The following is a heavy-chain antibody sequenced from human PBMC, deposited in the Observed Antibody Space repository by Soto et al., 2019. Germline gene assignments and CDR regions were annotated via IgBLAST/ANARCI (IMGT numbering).Heavy chain of an antibody. D-gene: IGHD1-26*01. CDR2: ISTSGSST. CDR1: GLSFSDYY. Sequence: QVQLVESGGGLVKPGGYLRLSCAASGLSFSDYYMSWIRQAPGKGLEWVSLISTSGSSTDYADSVKGRFTISRDNAKNSLSLQMNSLRAEDTAVYYCANLAKNYYHYMDVWGKGTTVTVSS. CDR3: ANLAKNYYHYMDV. V-gene: IGHV3-11*01. J-gene: IGHJ6*03.